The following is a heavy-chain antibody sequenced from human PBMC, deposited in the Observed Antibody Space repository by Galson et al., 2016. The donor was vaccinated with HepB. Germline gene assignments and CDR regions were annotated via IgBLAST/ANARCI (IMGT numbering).Heavy chain of an antibody. CDR1: GFTFSDNY. J-gene: IGHJ6*04. V-gene: IGHV3-11*01. D-gene: IGHD5-24*01. Sequence: SLRLSCAASGFTFSDNYMTWIRQAPGKGLEWTSYIITSGETIYYADPLKGRFTISRDNAKSSLYLQMNGLRVEDTAVYFCARRGRWHYGLDVWGKGTAVTVSS. CDR3: ARRGRWHYGLDV. CDR2: IITSGETI.